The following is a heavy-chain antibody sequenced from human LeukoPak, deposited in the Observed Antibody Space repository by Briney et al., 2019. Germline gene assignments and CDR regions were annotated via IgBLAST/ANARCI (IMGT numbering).Heavy chain of an antibody. V-gene: IGHV3-21*04. Sequence: GGSLRLSCVASGFNFSNYRMNWVRQAPGKGLEWLSSISSRNKYRQYADSLKGRFTISRDNAKNSSYLQVDSLRAEDTAVYYCAREGYSGSYFGYWGQGTLVTVSS. CDR3: AREGYSGSYFGY. D-gene: IGHD1-26*01. CDR2: ISSRNKYR. J-gene: IGHJ4*02. CDR1: GFNFSNYR.